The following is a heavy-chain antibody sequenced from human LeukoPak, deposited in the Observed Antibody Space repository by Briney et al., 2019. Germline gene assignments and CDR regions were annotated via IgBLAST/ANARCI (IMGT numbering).Heavy chain of an antibody. CDR1: GITLSNYG. D-gene: IGHD3-10*01. CDR3: AKRGVVIRAVIIVGFHKEAYYFDY. V-gene: IGHV3-23*01. Sequence: GGSLRLSCAVSGITLSNYGMSWVRQAPGKGLEWVAGISDSGGVTNYADSVKGRFTISRDNPKNTLYLQMNSLRAEDTAVYFCAKRGVVIRAVIIVGFHKEAYYFDYWGQGALVTVSS. CDR2: ISDSGGVT. J-gene: IGHJ4*02.